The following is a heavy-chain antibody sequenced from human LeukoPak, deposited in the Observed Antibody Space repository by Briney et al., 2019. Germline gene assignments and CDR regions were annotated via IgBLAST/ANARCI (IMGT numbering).Heavy chain of an antibody. D-gene: IGHD3-10*01. CDR2: IYPGDSDT. CDR3: ARALWFGELFLATYAFDI. Sequence: GESLKISCKGSGYSFTSYWIGWVRQMPGKGLEWMGIIYPGDSDTRYSPSFQGQVTISADKSISTAYLQWSSLKASDTAMYYCARALWFGELFLATYAFDIWGQGTMVTVSS. J-gene: IGHJ3*02. CDR1: GYSFTSYW. V-gene: IGHV5-51*01.